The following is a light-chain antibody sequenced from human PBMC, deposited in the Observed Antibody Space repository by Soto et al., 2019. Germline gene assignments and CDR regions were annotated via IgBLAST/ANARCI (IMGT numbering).Light chain of an antibody. CDR1: QSISSSF. CDR2: GAS. V-gene: IGKV3-20*01. J-gene: IGKJ4*01. CDR3: QQYGSSPPLT. Sequence: EFVLTQSPGKLSLSPGERATLSCRASQSISSSFLAWYQQKPGQAPRLLIYGASSRGTGITDRFSGSGSGTDFTLTISRLEPEDFAVYYCQQYGSSPPLTFGGVTKVEIK.